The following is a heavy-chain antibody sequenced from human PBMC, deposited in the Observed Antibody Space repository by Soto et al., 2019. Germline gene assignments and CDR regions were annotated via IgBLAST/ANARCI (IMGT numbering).Heavy chain of an antibody. CDR2: IYWDDDK. D-gene: IGHD6-19*01. J-gene: IGHJ5*02. V-gene: IGHV2-5*02. CDR3: AHNLVAGTSWFDP. CDR1: GFSLSTSGVG. Sequence: QITLKESGPTLVKPTQTLTLTCTFSGFSLSTSGVGVVWIRQPPGKALEWLGIIYWDDDKRYRPSLKSRLTITKDTSSNQLLLTMTNMDLVDTGTYYCAHNLVAGTSWFDPWGQGTLVIVSS.